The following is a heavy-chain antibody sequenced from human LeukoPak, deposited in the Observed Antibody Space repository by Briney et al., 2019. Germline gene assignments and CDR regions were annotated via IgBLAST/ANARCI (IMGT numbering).Heavy chain of an antibody. V-gene: IGHV3-48*02. D-gene: IGHD2-15*01. CDR1: GFTFSGYS. Sequence: PGGSLRLSCAASGFTFSGYSLNWVRQAPGKGLEWVSYISSSSSTIYYADSVKGRFTISRDNAKNSLYLQMNSLRDGDTAVYYCARDLRGAMDWGQGTLVTVSS. CDR3: ARDLRGAMD. CDR2: ISSSSSTI. J-gene: IGHJ4*02.